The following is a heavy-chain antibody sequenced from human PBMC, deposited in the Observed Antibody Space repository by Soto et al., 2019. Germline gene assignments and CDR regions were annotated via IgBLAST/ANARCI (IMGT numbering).Heavy chain of an antibody. CDR3: ARVPCSSTSCYYYYGMDV. CDR1: GYTFTSYY. CDR2: INTSGGST. Sequence: QVQLVQSGAEVKKPGASVKVSCKASGYTFTSYYMHWVRQAPGQGLEWMGIINTSGGSTSYAQKFQGRVTMTRDTSTSTVYMELSSLRSEDTAVYYCARVPCSSTSCYYYYGMDVWGQGTTVTVSS. J-gene: IGHJ6*02. D-gene: IGHD2-2*01. V-gene: IGHV1-46*01.